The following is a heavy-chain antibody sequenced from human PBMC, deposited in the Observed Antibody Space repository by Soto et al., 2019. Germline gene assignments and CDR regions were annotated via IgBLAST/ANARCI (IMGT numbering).Heavy chain of an antibody. Sequence: QVQLQESGPGLVKPSETLSLTCTVSAGSVSGYYWSWIRQPPGKAPEWIGYVRYTGSTKYNPSLNHRVTISVDVSKNQFSLSLSSVTAVDTAVYDCTRHDGNYRNVLDYWGQGALVTVSS. CDR3: TRHDGNYRNVLDY. J-gene: IGHJ4*02. V-gene: IGHV4-59*08. CDR2: VRYTGST. D-gene: IGHD4-17*01. CDR1: AGSVSGYY.